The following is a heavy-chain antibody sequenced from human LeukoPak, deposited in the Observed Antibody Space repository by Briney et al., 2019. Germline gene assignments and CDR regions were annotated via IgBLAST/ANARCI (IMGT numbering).Heavy chain of an antibody. CDR2: IYRGGRT. Sequence: GGSLRLSCVGSGFNVSSNYMNWVRQAPGKGLEWVAVIYRGGRTNYADSVKGRFMMSRDSSKNSLYLQMNSLRDEDTAVYYCARDPSCSGGSCYSEGVNWFDPWGQGTLVTVSS. V-gene: IGHV3-66*01. J-gene: IGHJ5*02. CDR3: ARDPSCSGGSCYSEGVNWFDP. CDR1: GFNVSSNY. D-gene: IGHD2-15*01.